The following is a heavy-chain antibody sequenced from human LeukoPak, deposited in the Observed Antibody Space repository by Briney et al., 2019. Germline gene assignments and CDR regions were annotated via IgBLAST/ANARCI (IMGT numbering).Heavy chain of an antibody. V-gene: IGHV3-23*01. Sequence: SGGSLRLFCAASGFTFSSYAMSGVRQAPGKGLEGVSAISGSGGSTYYADSVKGRFTISRDNSKNTLYLQMNSLRAEDTAVYYCASSMRPYGSGSYGAFDIWGQGTMVTVSS. CDR2: ISGSGGST. D-gene: IGHD3-10*01. CDR3: ASSMRPYGSGSYGAFDI. CDR1: GFTFSSYA. J-gene: IGHJ3*02.